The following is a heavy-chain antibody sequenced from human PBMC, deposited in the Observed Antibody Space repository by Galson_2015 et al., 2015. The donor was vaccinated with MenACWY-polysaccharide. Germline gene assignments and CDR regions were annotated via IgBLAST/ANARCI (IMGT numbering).Heavy chain of an antibody. CDR3: AREGSRIVFHAFDT. CDR2: IQSDGSKI. V-gene: IGHV3-33*01. D-gene: IGHD2-15*01. Sequence: SLRLSCAASGSRFSHSGMHWVRQAPGTGLEWVAVIQSDGSKIVYADSVKGRFTISRDNSKNTLFLEMNSLGAEDTAVYYCAREGSRIVFHAFDTWGQGTMVTVSS. J-gene: IGHJ3*02. CDR1: GSRFSHSG.